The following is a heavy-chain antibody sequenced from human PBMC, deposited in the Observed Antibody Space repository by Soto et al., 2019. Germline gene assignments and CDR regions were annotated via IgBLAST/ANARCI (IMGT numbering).Heavy chain of an antibody. CDR2: ISYDGSNK. CDR3: ERGGLYCGGDCYSAEPFDY. CDR1: GCTFSSYA. D-gene: IGHD2-21*02. Sequence: PXGSLVLACTAYGCTFSSYAMHWVRQAAGKGLEWVAVISYDGSNKYYADSVKGRFTISRDNSKNTLYLQMNSLRAEDTAVYYCERGGLYCGGDCYSAEPFDYWGQGTLVTVSS. J-gene: IGHJ4*02. V-gene: IGHV3-30-3*01.